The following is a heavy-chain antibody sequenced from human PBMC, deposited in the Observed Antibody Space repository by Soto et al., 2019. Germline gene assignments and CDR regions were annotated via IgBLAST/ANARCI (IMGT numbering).Heavy chain of an antibody. D-gene: IGHD2-21*02. CDR2: IYYTGSP. CDR1: GGSISSHY. V-gene: IGHV4-59*11. CDR3: ARLEIGGDTVVVPEFYYHGTDV. J-gene: IGHJ6*02. Sequence: QLQLRESGPGLVKPSETLSLTCTVSGGSISSHYWHWIRQPPGKGLEWLGYIYYTGSPNYNPSLRRRVTISVDTSKVQFSLQLTSVTAADTAVYYCARLEIGGDTVVVPEFYYHGTDVWGQGTTVTVS.